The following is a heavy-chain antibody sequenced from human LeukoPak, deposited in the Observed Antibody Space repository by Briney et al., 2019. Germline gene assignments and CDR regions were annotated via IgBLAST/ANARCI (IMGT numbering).Heavy chain of an antibody. J-gene: IGHJ6*03. CDR1: GFTLDDHG. CDR3: ARLGGPDYYFYYYMDV. Sequence: GGSLRLSCAASGFTLDDHGMSWVRQAPGKGLEWVSGINWNGDGTGYADSVKGRFTISRDNAKKSLYLQMNSLRAEDTALYYCARLGGPDYYFYYYMDVWGKGTTVTVSS. CDR2: INWNGDGT. D-gene: IGHD1-26*01. V-gene: IGHV3-20*04.